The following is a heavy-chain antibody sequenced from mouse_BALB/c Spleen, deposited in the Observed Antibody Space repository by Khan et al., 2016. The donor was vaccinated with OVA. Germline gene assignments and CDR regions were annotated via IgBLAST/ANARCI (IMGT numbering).Heavy chain of an antibody. V-gene: IGHV5-12-2*01. Sequence: EVELVESGGGLVQPGGSLKLSCAASGFTFSSYTMSWVRQTPEKRLEWVAYISNGGGSTFYPDTVKGRFTISRDNAKNTLYLQMSSLKSEDTAMYYCARPTTAGNYYVMNYWGQGTSVTVSS. CDR3: ARPTTAGNYYVMNY. CDR2: ISNGGGST. J-gene: IGHJ4*01. D-gene: IGHD1-2*01. CDR1: GFTFSSYT.